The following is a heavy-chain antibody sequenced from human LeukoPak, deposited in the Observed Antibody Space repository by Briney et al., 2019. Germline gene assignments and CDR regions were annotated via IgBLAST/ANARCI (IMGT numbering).Heavy chain of an antibody. CDR3: VRDIHGYLWGSYGRDY. Sequence: ASVKVSCKASGYTFTSYGISWVRQAPGQGLEWMGWISPYNGQTKNAQKLRGRVTMTTDRSTSTAYMELRSLRSDDTAVYYCVRDIHGYLWGSYGRDYWGQGTLVTVSS. CDR1: GYTFTSYG. D-gene: IGHD3-16*01. V-gene: IGHV1-18*04. CDR2: ISPYNGQT. J-gene: IGHJ4*02.